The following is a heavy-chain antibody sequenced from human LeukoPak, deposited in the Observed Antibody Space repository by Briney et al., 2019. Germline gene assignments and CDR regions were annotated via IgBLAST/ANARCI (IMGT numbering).Heavy chain of an antibody. CDR2: IYHSGNT. CDR3: ARHTAAGTNDAFDI. Sequence: SETLSLTCTVSGGSISSYYWSWSRQPPGKGLEWIGYIYHSGNTKYNPPLKSRLTISVDTSKNQFSLNLRSVTAADTAVYYCARHTAAGTNDAFDIWGQGTMVTVSS. J-gene: IGHJ3*02. V-gene: IGHV4-59*08. CDR1: GGSISSYY. D-gene: IGHD6-13*01.